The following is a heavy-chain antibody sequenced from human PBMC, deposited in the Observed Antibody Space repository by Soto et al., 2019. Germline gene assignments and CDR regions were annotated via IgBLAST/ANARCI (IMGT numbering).Heavy chain of an antibody. CDR2: IYHSGST. CDR1: GGSISSSNW. V-gene: IGHV4-4*02. D-gene: IGHD6-13*01. J-gene: IGHJ4*02. CDR3: ARAAMGGSSWPFDY. Sequence: QVQLQEPGPGLVKPSGTLSLTCAVSGGSISSSNWWSWVRQPPGKGLEWIGEIYHSGSTNYNPSLKSRVTISVDKAKNQFALKLSSVTAADTAVYYCARAAMGGSSWPFDYWGQGTLVTVSS.